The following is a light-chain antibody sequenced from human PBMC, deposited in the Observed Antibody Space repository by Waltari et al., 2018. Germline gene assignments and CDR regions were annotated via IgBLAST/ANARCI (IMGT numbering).Light chain of an antibody. CDR1: NLGSHY. Sequence: SYDLTQPPSVSVSPGPTASITCSGGNLGSHYACWYQQKPGQSPVLVIYQDNKRPSGIPERFSGSNSGNTATLTISGTQAMDEADYYCQAWDSSTVVFGGGTKLTVL. CDR3: QAWDSSTVV. J-gene: IGLJ3*02. CDR2: QDN. V-gene: IGLV3-1*01.